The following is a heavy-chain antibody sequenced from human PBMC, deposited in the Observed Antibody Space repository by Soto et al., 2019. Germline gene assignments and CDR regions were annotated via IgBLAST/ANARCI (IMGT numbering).Heavy chain of an antibody. V-gene: IGHV3-30*04. D-gene: IGHD3-10*01. CDR1: GFTFSNYA. CDR3: ARNGSGNYYHFDY. CDR2: ISYDGRNK. J-gene: IGHJ4*02. Sequence: QVQLVESGGGVVQPGRSLRLSCAASGFTFSNYAMHWVRQAPGKGPEWVAVISYDGRNKYYADSVKGRFTISRDNSKNTLYLQVNSLRADDTAVYYCARNGSGNYYHFDYWGQGTLVTVSS.